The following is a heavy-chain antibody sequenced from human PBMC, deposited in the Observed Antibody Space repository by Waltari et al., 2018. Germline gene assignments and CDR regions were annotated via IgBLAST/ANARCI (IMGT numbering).Heavy chain of an antibody. CDR2: INHSGST. V-gene: IGHV4-34*01. Sequence: WGAGLLKPSETLSLTCAVYGGSFSGYYWSWIRQPPGKGLEWIGEINHSGSTNYNPSLKSRVTISVDTSKNQFSLKLSSVTAADTAVYYCANLGTRYYDFWSGYYPRGDYYGMDVWGQGTTVTVSS. CDR3: ANLGTRYYDFWSGYYPRGDYYGMDV. J-gene: IGHJ6*02. CDR1: GGSFSGYY. D-gene: IGHD3-3*01.